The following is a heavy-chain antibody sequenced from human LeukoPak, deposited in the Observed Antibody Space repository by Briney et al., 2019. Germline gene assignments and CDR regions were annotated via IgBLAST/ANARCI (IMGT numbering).Heavy chain of an antibody. CDR3: ARGIYSGWYYFDY. J-gene: IGHJ4*02. CDR1: GGSISSSSYY. D-gene: IGHD6-19*01. V-gene: IGHV4-39*07. Sequence: SETLSLTCTVSGGSISSSSYYWGWIRQPPGKGLEWIGSIYYSGSTYYNPSLKSRVTISVDTPKNQFSLKLSSVTAADTAVYYCARGIYSGWYYFDYWGQGTLVTVSS. CDR2: IYYSGST.